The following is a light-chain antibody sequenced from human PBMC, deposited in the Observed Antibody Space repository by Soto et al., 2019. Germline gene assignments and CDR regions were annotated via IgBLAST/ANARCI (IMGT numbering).Light chain of an antibody. CDR2: GAS. V-gene: IGKV3-20*01. Sequence: EIVLTQSPGTLSLSPGERATLSCRASQSVSSSYLAWYQQKPGQAPRLLIYGASSRATGIPDRFSGSGSGTDFTLIISRLEPEDFAVYYCQQYGSHQGFGQGTKVEIK. CDR3: QQYGSHQG. J-gene: IGKJ1*01. CDR1: QSVSSSY.